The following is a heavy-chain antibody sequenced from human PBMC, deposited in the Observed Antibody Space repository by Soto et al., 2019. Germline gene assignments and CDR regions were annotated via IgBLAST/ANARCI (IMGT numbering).Heavy chain of an antibody. Sequence: SETLSLTCTVSGASISGFYWSWIRKSAVNGLEWIGRIYATGTTDYNPSLKSRVMMSVDTSKKQFSLKLRSVTAADTAVYYCVRDGTKTLREWFDPWGQGISVTVS. CDR2: IYATGTT. CDR3: VRDGTKTLREWFDP. D-gene: IGHD1-1*01. V-gene: IGHV4-4*07. CDR1: GASISGFY. J-gene: IGHJ5*02.